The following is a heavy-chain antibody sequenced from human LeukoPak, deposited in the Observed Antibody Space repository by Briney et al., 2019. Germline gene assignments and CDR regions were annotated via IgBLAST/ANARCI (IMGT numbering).Heavy chain of an antibody. CDR3: ARELTYYDYVWGSYRPAAFDI. CDR1: GGSFSGYY. Sequence: SETLSLTCAVYGGSFSGYYWSWIRQPPGKGLEWIGEINHSGSTNYNPSLKSRVTISVDTSKNQFSLKLSSVAAADTAVYYCARELTYYDYVWGSYRPAAFDIWGQGTMVTVSS. CDR2: INHSGST. D-gene: IGHD3-16*02. J-gene: IGHJ3*02. V-gene: IGHV4-34*01.